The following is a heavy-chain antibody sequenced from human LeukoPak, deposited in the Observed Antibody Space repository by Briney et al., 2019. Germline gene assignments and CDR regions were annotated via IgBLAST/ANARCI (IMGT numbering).Heavy chain of an antibody. CDR2: VNSSGIVT. D-gene: IGHD5-18*01. CDR3: ARAGGGYSYGFHYYGMDV. CDR1: GFTFSSYS. V-gene: IGHV3-48*04. Sequence: GGSLRLSCAASGFTFSSYSMNWVRQAPGKGPEWISYVNSSGIVTHYADSVKGRFTISRDNAKNSLYLQMNSLTAEDTAVYYCARAGGGYSYGFHYYGMDVWGQGTTVTVSS. J-gene: IGHJ6*02.